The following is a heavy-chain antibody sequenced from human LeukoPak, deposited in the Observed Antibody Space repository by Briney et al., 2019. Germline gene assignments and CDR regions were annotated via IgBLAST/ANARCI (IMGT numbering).Heavy chain of an antibody. Sequence: SETLSLTCTVSGDSISNYYWTWIRQTPGKGLEWIGNLYHSGAADYNPSLKTRFTTSVDTSKDQFSLSLRSSTAADTAVYFCARLGKTYYMDVWGTGTTVTVSS. CDR3: ARLGKTYYMDV. V-gene: IGHV4-59*08. CDR1: GDSISNYY. D-gene: IGHD1/OR15-1a*01. J-gene: IGHJ6*03. CDR2: LYHSGAA.